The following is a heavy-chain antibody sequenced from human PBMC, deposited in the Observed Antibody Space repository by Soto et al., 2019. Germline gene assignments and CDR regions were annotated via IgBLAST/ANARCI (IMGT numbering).Heavy chain of an antibody. J-gene: IGHJ4*02. CDR3: SRDLEQLTYYFAD. CDR1: GFTFSNYG. D-gene: IGHD3-3*01. CDR2: IWYDGSNN. Sequence: QVQLEESGGGVVQPGRSLRLSCAASGFTFSNYGMHWVRQAPGKGLEWLAVIWYDGSNNDYADSVKGRFTISRDNSKNPLYLQMNSLRVEDTAVYYCSRDLEQLTYYFADWGQGTLVTVSS. V-gene: IGHV3-33*01.